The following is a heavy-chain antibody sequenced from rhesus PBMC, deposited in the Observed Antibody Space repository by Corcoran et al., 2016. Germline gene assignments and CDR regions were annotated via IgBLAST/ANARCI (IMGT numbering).Heavy chain of an antibody. J-gene: IGHJ5-1*01. CDR1: RGSIRPNF. Sequence: QLQLQESGPGLVKPSETLSLTCAVSRGSIRPNFWSWIRQPPGQGLEGIGLICGTVGTDYNPSIKSRDTISTDTSKNQFSLKLSSVTAADTAVYYCARAPLCSSSFCSRRFDVWGAGVLVTVSS. D-gene: IGHD2-15*01. CDR2: ICGTVGT. V-gene: IGHV4-173*01. CDR3: ARAPLCSSSFCSRRFDV.